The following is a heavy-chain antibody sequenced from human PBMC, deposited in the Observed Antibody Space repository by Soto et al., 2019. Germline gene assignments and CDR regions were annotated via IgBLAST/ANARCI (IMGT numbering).Heavy chain of an antibody. D-gene: IGHD3-3*01. CDR3: ARVDDFWSGPPGS. J-gene: IGHJ5*02. Sequence: SQTLSLTCVISGDSVSSNSAAWNWIRQSPSRGLEWLGRTYYRTRWYYDYAVSVRSRITVNPDTSKNQFSLQLTSVTPEDTAVYYCARVDDFWSGPPGSWGQGTLVTVSS. CDR1: GDSVSSNSAA. CDR2: TYYRTRWYY. V-gene: IGHV6-1*01.